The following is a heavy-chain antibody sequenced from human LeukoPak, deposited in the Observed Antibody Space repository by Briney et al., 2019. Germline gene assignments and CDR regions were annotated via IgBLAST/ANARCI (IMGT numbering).Heavy chain of an antibody. D-gene: IGHD3-10*01. CDR1: GFTFSDYY. CDR2: ISSSGSTI. CDR3: ASPATYYGSGSYYY. J-gene: IGHJ4*02. Sequence: PGGSLRLSCAAPGFTFSDYYMSWIRQAPGKGLEWVSYISSSGSTIYYADSVKGRFTISRDNAKNSLYLQMNSLRAEDTAVYYCASPATYYGSGSYYYWGQGTLVTVSS. V-gene: IGHV3-11*01.